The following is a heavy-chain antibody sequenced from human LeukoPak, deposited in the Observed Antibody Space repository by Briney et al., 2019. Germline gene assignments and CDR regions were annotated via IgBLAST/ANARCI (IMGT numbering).Heavy chain of an antibody. D-gene: IGHD1-26*01. CDR1: GFTFSTYA. Sequence: GGSLRLSCAASGFTFSTYAMTWVRQAPGKGLEWVSSITGNGGKKYYADSVKGRFTISRDNSKNTLYLQMNSLRAEDTAVYHCARDSGSYLQPTDYWGQGTLVTVSS. J-gene: IGHJ4*02. CDR2: ITGNGGKK. V-gene: IGHV3-23*01. CDR3: ARDSGSYLQPTDY.